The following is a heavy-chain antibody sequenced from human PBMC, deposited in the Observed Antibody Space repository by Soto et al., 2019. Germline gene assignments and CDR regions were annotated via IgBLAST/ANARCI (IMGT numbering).Heavy chain of an antibody. CDR1: GGAISSYY. CDR3: AGLYSSSPFFNY. Sequence: SETLSLTCTVSGGAISSYYWSWIRQPPGKGLEWIGYTYYSGSTHYNPSLKSRVTISVDTSKNQFSLKLSSVTAADTAVYYCAGLYSSSPFFNYWGQGTLVTVSS. CDR2: TYYSGST. V-gene: IGHV4-59*01. J-gene: IGHJ4*02. D-gene: IGHD6-6*01.